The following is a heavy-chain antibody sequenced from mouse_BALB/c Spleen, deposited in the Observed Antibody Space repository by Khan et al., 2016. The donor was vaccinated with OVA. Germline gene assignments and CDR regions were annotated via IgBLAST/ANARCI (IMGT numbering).Heavy chain of an antibody. CDR2: ISSGSSTI. V-gene: IGHV5-17*02. D-gene: IGHD2-1*01. CDR3: VRSGGNFHWYFDV. CDR1: GFTFSSFG. Sequence: EVELVESGGGLVQPGGSRKLSCAASGFTFSSFGMHWIRQAPKKGLEWVAYISSGSSTIYYVDTVKGRFTISRDNPKNTLFLQMTFLRSEDTAMYYCVRSGGNFHWYFDVWGAGTSVTVSS. J-gene: IGHJ1*01.